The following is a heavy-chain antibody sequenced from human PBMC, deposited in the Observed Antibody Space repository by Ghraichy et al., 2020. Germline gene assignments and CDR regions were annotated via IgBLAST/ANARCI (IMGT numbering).Heavy chain of an antibody. CDR3: ARENLYDFWSGYYLNYFDY. D-gene: IGHD3-3*01. V-gene: IGHV4-38-2*02. CDR2: IYHSGST. J-gene: IGHJ4*02. Sequence: ESLNISCAVSGYSISSGYYWGWIRQPPGKGLEWIGSIYHSGSTYYNPSLKSRVTISVDTSKNQFSLKLSSVTAADTAVYYCARENLYDFWSGYYLNYFDYWGQGTLVTVSS. CDR1: GYSISSGYY.